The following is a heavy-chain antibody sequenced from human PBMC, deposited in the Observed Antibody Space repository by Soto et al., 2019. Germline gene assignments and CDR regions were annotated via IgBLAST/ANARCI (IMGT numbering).Heavy chain of an antibody. CDR2: INFSGTT. CDR3: ARQRTSVVTQAYFDV. D-gene: IGHD2-21*02. V-gene: IGHV4-39*01. CDR1: GGSISSSTYS. J-gene: IGHJ4*02. Sequence: SETLSLTCTVSGGSISSSTYSWGWIRQSPGKGLEWIASINFSGTTYHNPSLKSRVSISADTSKKQLSLKLSSVTAADTAVYYCARQRTSVVTQAYFDVWGPGSLVTVSS.